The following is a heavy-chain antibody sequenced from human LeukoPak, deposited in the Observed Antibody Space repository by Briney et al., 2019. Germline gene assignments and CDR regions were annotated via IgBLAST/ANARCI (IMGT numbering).Heavy chain of an antibody. CDR1: GYTFTSYG. CDR2: ISAYNGNT. Sequence: ASVKVSCKASGYTFTSYGISWARQAPGQGLEWMGWISAYNGNTNYAQKLQGRVTMTTDTSTSTAYMELRSLRSDDTAVYYCARADYDYVWGSYRPFDYWGQGTLVTVSS. V-gene: IGHV1-18*01. CDR3: ARADYDYVWGSYRPFDY. D-gene: IGHD3-16*02. J-gene: IGHJ4*02.